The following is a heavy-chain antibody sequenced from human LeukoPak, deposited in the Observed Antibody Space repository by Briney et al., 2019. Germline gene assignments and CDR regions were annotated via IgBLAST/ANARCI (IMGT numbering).Heavy chain of an antibody. Sequence: GRSLRLSCAASGLIFDDYAMHWVRQGPGKGLEWVAGVSWNSVSIGYADSVKGRFTISRDNAKNSLYLQMNSLRAEDTALYHCARTAEGEHSDYWGQGTLVTVSS. CDR1: GLIFDDYA. CDR3: ARTAEGEHSDY. D-gene: IGHD1/OR15-1a*01. J-gene: IGHJ4*02. CDR2: VSWNSVSI. V-gene: IGHV3-9*01.